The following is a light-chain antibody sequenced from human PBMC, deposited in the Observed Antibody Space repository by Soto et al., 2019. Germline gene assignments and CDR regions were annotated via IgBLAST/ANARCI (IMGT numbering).Light chain of an antibody. Sequence: EIVMTQSPATLSVSPGERATLSCMASQSVSSYLVWYQQKPGQAPRLLIDGASNRATGIPARFSGSGSGTDFTLTISSLEPEDFAVYFCQQRSSWPLTFGGGTKADIK. J-gene: IGKJ4*02. CDR2: GAS. CDR3: QQRSSWPLT. CDR1: QSVSSY. V-gene: IGKV3-11*01.